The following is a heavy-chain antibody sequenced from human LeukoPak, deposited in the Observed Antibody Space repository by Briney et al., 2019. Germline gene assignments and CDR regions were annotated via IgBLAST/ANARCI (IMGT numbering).Heavy chain of an antibody. Sequence: SVKVSCKASGGTFSSYAISWVRQAPGQGLEWMGGIIPIFGTANYAQKFQGRVTITADESTSTAYMELSSLRSEDTAAYYCARDLPRVARHIDYWGQGTLVTVSS. CDR2: IIPIFGTA. D-gene: IGHD5-12*01. CDR3: ARDLPRVARHIDY. CDR1: GGTFSSYA. V-gene: IGHV1-69*01. J-gene: IGHJ4*02.